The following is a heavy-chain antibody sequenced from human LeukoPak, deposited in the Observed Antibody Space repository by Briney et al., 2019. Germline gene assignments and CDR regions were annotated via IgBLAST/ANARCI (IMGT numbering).Heavy chain of an antibody. Sequence: KTGGSLRLSCEASGFTFSAYAMTWVRQAPGKGLEWVSSISSGSGYIYYADSVKGRFTISRDNAKNSLYLQMNSLRAEDTAVYYCARELYSGYGRFDYWGQGTLVTVSS. V-gene: IGHV3-21*01. J-gene: IGHJ4*02. CDR1: GFTFSAYA. CDR2: ISSGSGYI. D-gene: IGHD5-12*01. CDR3: ARELYSGYGRFDY.